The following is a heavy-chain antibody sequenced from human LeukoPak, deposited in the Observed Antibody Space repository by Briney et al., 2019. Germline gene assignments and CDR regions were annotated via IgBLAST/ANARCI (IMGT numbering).Heavy chain of an antibody. Sequence: GASVKVSCKASVYTFTVYYMHWVRQAPGQGLEWMGWINPNSGGTNYAQKFQGRVTMTRETSISTAYMELSRLRSDDTAVYYCARERTLTSCYDYWGQGTLVTVSS. CDR2: INPNSGGT. CDR3: ARERTLTSCYDY. J-gene: IGHJ4*02. V-gene: IGHV1-2*02. CDR1: VYTFTVYY. D-gene: IGHD2-15*01.